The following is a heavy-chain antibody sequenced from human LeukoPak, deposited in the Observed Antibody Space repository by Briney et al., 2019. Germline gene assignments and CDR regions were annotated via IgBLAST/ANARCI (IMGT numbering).Heavy chain of an antibody. CDR3: ERLRRNSDKSGFYYYYDY. CDR2: INTVASYI. J-gene: IGHJ4*02. D-gene: IGHD3-22*01. Sequence: GRSLRLSCAASGLTFRSFSFNWVRQGPGKGLEWVSSINTVASYIYYADSVRGRFTISRDNAKNSLYLQMNSLRAEDTGVHYCERLRRNSDKSGFYYYYDYWGQGTLVTVSS. V-gene: IGHV3-21*06. CDR1: GLTFRSFS.